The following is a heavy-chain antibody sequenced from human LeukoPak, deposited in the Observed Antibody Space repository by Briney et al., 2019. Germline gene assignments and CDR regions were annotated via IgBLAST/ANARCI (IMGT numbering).Heavy chain of an antibody. V-gene: IGHV3-30*03. D-gene: IGHD6-13*01. J-gene: IGHJ4*02. CDR3: ARDLKEAAVTCFDY. CDR2: IRYDGSNK. Sequence: GGSLRLSCAASGFTFSTYGMHWVRQAPGKGLGWVAIIRYDGSNKYYADSVKGRITISRDNSKNTLYLQMNSLRAEDTGVYYCARDLKEAAVTCFDYWGQGTLVTVSS. CDR1: GFTFSTYG.